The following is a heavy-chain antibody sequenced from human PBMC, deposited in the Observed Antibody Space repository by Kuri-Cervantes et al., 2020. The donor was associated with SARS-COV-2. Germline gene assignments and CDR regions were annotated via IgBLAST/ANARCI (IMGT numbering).Heavy chain of an antibody. CDR1: GFTFSSYG. V-gene: IGHV3-30*02. Sequence: GESLKISCAASGFTFSSYGMHWVRQAPGKGLEWVAFIRYDGSNKYYADSVKGRFTISRDNSKNTLYLQMNSLRAEDTAVYYCAREGAEVGYCSNWGQGTLVTVSS. D-gene: IGHD2-2*01. CDR3: AREGAEVGYCSN. CDR2: IRYDGSNK. J-gene: IGHJ4*02.